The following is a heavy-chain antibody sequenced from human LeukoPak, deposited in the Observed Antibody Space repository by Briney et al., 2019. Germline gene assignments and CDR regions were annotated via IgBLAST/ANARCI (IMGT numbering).Heavy chain of an antibody. V-gene: IGHV4-59*02. CDR3: ASKLGGTTFH. CDR2: VYYNGIT. Sequence: PSETLSLTCTVSAVSVYSLFWGWLRQPPGKGLEWIGYVYYNGITNYNPSLKSRVSISLDTSKNQFSLRLNSVTAAETVVYYCASKLGGTTFHWGQGTLVTVSS. D-gene: IGHD1/OR15-1a*01. CDR1: AVSVYSLF. J-gene: IGHJ4*02.